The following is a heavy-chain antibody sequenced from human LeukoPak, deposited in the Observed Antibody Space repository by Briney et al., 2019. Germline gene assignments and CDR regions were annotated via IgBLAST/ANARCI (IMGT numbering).Heavy chain of an antibody. Sequence: PGGSLRLSCAASGFTFSDYYMTWVRQTPGKGLEWLANINEDGSAKNYVDSVKGRFTISRDNAVNSLYLQMNSLRAEDTAMYYCARDSRMNYYASWGQGTLVTVSS. CDR2: INEDGSAK. J-gene: IGHJ5*02. D-gene: IGHD3-3*01. V-gene: IGHV3-7*01. CDR1: GFTFSDYY. CDR3: ARDSRMNYYAS.